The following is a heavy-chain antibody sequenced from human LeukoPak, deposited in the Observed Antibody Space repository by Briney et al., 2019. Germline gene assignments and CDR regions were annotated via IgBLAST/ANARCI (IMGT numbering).Heavy chain of an antibody. Sequence: SETLSLTCAVSGGSISSGGYSWSWIRQPPGKGLEWIGYIYHSGRTYYNPSLKSRVTISVDRSKNQFSLKLSSVTAADTAVYYCARGLPFYGYAFDMWGQGTMVTVSS. CDR1: GGSISSGGYS. CDR3: ARGLPFYGYAFDM. V-gene: IGHV4-30-2*01. D-gene: IGHD4-17*01. J-gene: IGHJ3*02. CDR2: IYHSGRT.